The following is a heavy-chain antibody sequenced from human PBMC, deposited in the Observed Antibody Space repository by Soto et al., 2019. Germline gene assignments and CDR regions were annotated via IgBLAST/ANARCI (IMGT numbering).Heavy chain of an antibody. CDR3: ARDVAPVDTAMVKGWFDP. Sequence: ASVKVSSKASGYAFTSYAMHWVRQAPGQRLEWMGWINAGNGNTKYSQRFQGRVTITRDTSASTAYMELSSLRSEDTAVYYCARDVAPVDTAMVKGWFDPWGQGTLVTVSS. V-gene: IGHV1-3*01. CDR1: GYAFTSYA. D-gene: IGHD5-18*01. CDR2: INAGNGNT. J-gene: IGHJ5*02.